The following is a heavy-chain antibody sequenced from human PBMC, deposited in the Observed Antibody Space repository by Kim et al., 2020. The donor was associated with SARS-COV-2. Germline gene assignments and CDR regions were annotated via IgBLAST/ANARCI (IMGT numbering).Heavy chain of an antibody. CDR1: RFTFDDYA. J-gene: IGHJ4*02. Sequence: GGSLRLSCAASRFTFDDYAMHWVRQTPGKGLEWVSLITGDGGNTYYADSVKGRFTISRDNSKYSLYLQMNSLRAEDTGLYFCTKDGTFYYGSGPTLNIYYLESWGQGTLVTVSS. D-gene: IGHD3-10*01. V-gene: IGHV3-43*02. CDR2: ITGDGGNT. CDR3: TKDGTFYYGSGPTLNIYYLES.